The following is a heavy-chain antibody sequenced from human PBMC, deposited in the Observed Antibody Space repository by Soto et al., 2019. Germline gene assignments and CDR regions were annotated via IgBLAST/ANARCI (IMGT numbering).Heavy chain of an antibody. V-gene: IGHV3-33*01. CDR2: IWYDGRNE. CDR1: GFAFSNYA. D-gene: IGHD6-13*01. J-gene: IGHJ6*02. CDR3: ARGAAAGTFYYGMDV. Sequence: QEQLVESGGGVVQPGRSLRLSCTASGFAFSNYAMHWGRQAPGKGLEWVAVIWYDGRNEYYADSVKGRFTISRDNSKNTLVLQMNSLRAEDTSMYYCARGAAAGTFYYGMDVWGQGTTVTVSS.